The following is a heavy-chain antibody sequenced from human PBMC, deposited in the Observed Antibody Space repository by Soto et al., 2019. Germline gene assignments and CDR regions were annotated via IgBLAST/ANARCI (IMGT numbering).Heavy chain of an antibody. J-gene: IGHJ4*02. V-gene: IGHV4-31*03. CDR1: GGSISSGGYY. CDR3: ARVSSGWYVDY. CDR2: IYYSGST. Sequence: KASETLSLTCTVSGGSISSGGYYWSWIRQHPGKGLEWIGYIYYSGSTYYNPSLKSRVTISVDTSKNQFSLKLSSVTAADTAVYYCARVSSGWYVDYWGQGTLVTVSS. D-gene: IGHD6-19*01.